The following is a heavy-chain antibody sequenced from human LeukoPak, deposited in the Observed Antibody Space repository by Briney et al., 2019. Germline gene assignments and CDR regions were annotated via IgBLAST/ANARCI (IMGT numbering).Heavy chain of an antibody. V-gene: IGHV1-69*04. CDR2: IIPNLGTT. CDR3: ATTNDGGGYQWGDFFDF. Sequence: ASVKVSRKASGGTSNSHAISWVRQAPGQALERMGRIIPNLGTTNRAQNFQDRVTLTADKSTNTAYMELTSLTSDDTPVYYCATTNDGGGYQWGDFFDFWGQGTLVTVSS. J-gene: IGHJ4*02. D-gene: IGHD3-22*01. CDR1: GGTSNSHA.